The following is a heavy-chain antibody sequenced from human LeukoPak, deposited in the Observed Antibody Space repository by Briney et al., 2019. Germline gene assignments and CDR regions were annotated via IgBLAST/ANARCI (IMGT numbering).Heavy chain of an antibody. CDR1: GFTFSSYW. D-gene: IGHD3-22*01. Sequence: GGSLRLSCAASGFTFSSYWMSWVRQAPGKGLEWVSVIYSGGSTYYADSVKGRFTISRDNSKNTLYLQMNSLRAEDTAVYYCARDYYDSSGYYYYYYGMDVWGQGTTVTVSS. CDR2: IYSGGST. V-gene: IGHV3-66*01. CDR3: ARDYYDSSGYYYYYYGMDV. J-gene: IGHJ6*02.